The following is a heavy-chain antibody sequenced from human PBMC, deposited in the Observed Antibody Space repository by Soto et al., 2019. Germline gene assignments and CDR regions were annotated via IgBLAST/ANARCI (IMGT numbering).Heavy chain of an antibody. V-gene: IGHV4-4*07. CDR2: IYTRGST. D-gene: IGHD1-26*01. CDR1: GASLVNYG. CDR3: ARGSLAPDY. Sequence: SETLWLRCTVSGASLVNYGGSWARQPAGKGLEWVGRIYTRGSTDYNPSLESRVTMSVDTSKNQFSLKLSYVTAADKAVYYCARGSLAPDYWGQGTLVTVSS. J-gene: IGHJ4*02.